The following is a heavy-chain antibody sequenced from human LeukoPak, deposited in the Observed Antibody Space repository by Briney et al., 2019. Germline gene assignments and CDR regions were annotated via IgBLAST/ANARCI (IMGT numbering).Heavy chain of an antibody. Sequence: ASVKFSCKASGYTFTSYGISWVRQAPGQGLEWMGWISAYNGNTNYAQKLQGRVTMTTDTSTSTAYMDLRSLRSDDTAVYYCARMDIVVVPAAPPYYYYYMDVWGKGTTVTVSS. D-gene: IGHD2-2*03. V-gene: IGHV1-18*01. CDR2: ISAYNGNT. CDR1: GYTFTSYG. CDR3: ARMDIVVVPAAPPYYYYYMDV. J-gene: IGHJ6*03.